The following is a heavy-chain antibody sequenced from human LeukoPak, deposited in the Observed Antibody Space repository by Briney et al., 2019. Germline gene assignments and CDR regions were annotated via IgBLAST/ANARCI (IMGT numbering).Heavy chain of an antibody. D-gene: IGHD2-2*01. Sequence: PSETLSLTCTVSGGSISSYYWSWIRQPPGKGLEWIGYIHYSGSTNYNPSLKSRVTISVDTSKNQFSLKVNSVTAADTAVYYCARGDCSSTICYSPMDVWGKGTTVTVSS. CDR3: ARGDCSSTICYSPMDV. CDR2: IHYSGST. J-gene: IGHJ6*03. CDR1: GGSISSYY. V-gene: IGHV4-59*08.